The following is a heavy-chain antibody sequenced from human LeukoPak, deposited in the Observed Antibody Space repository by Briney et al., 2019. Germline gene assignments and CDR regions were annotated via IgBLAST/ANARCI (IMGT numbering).Heavy chain of an antibody. V-gene: IGHV4-59*01. CDR3: ARDYGSVQPPLDY. D-gene: IGHD3-10*01. J-gene: IGHJ4*02. CDR2: IYYSGSI. Sequence: IRQXXXXXLEXIGYIYYSGSINYNPSLKSRVTISVDTSKNQFSLKLSSVTAADTAVYYCARDYGSVQPPLDYWGQGTLVTVSS.